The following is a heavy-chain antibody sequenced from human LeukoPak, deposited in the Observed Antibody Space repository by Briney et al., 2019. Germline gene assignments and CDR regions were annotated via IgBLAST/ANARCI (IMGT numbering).Heavy chain of an antibody. CDR3: ARPETAVTTFSIWFDY. V-gene: IGHV3-30-3*01. D-gene: IGHD4-17*01. CDR1: GFTFYSYA. J-gene: IGHJ4*02. CDR2: ISYDGSIK. Sequence: PGGSLRLSCAASGFTFYSYAMHWVRQAPGKGLEWVAVISYDGSIKYYADSVKGRFTISRDNSKNTLYLQMNSLRAEDTAVYYCARPETAVTTFSIWFDYWGQGTLVTVSS.